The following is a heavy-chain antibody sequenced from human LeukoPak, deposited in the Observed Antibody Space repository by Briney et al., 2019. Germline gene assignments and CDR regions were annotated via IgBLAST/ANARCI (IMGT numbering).Heavy chain of an antibody. J-gene: IGHJ4*02. CDR2: IYPGDSDT. D-gene: IGHD3-10*01. CDR3: ATRDYYGSGKVQ. V-gene: IGHV5-51*01. CDR1: GYSFTSYW. Sequence: GESLKISCNGSGYSFTSYWVGSWRQMPGKGLEGMGIIYPGDSDTRYSPSFQDQVTISADKSISTAYLQWSSLKASDTAMYYCATRDYYGSGKVQWGRGTLVSVSS.